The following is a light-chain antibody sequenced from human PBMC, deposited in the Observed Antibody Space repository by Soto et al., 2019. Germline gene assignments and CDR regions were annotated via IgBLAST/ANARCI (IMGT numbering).Light chain of an antibody. Sequence: EVVMTQSPATLSVSPGESATLSCRASQSISCNLAWYQQKPGLSPRLLIYHTSTRATGVPARFSGSGSGTEFSLTISSLQSEDFEVYYCQRYDNWPLTFGGGTKVDIK. CDR1: QSISCN. V-gene: IGKV3-15*01. CDR3: QRYDNWPLT. CDR2: HTS. J-gene: IGKJ4*01.